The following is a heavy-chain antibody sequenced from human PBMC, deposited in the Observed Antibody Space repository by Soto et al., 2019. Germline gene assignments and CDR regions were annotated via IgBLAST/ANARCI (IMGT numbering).Heavy chain of an antibody. V-gene: IGHV4-59*08. Sequence: SETLSLTCTFSGFSISSYYWSWIRQPPGKGLEWIGYIYYSGSTNYNPSLKSRVTISVDTSKNQFSLKLSSVTAADTAVYYCARRTSYDFWSGFYAFDIWGQGTMVTVSS. J-gene: IGHJ3*02. CDR2: IYYSGST. D-gene: IGHD3-3*01. CDR1: GFSISSYY. CDR3: ARRTSYDFWSGFYAFDI.